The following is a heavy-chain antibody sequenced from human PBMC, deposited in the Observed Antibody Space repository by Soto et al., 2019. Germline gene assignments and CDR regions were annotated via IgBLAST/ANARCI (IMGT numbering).Heavy chain of an antibody. J-gene: IGHJ4*02. V-gene: IGHV4-59*01. CDR1: GGSISSYY. CDR2: IYYSGST. Sequence: QVQLQESGPGLVKPSETLSLTCTVSGGSISSYYWSWIRQPPGKGLEWIGYIYYSGSTNYNPSLKSRVTISVDTSKNQCSLKLSSVTAADTAVYYCASSYGSGSYTPLFDYWGQGTLVTVSS. CDR3: ASSYGSGSYTPLFDY. D-gene: IGHD3-10*01.